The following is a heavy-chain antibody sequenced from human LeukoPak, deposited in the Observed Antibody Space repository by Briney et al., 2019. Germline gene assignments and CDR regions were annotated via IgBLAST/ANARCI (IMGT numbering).Heavy chain of an antibody. CDR2: IWYDGSNK. CDR3: ARDRGGSSWYVDY. J-gene: IGHJ4*02. V-gene: IGHV3-33*01. D-gene: IGHD6-13*01. Sequence: GGSLRLSCAASGFTFGSYGMHWVRQAPGKGLEWVAVIWYDGSNKYNADSVKGRFTISRDNSKNTLYLQMNSLRAEDTAVYYCARDRGGSSWYVDYWGQGTLVTVSS. CDR1: GFTFGSYG.